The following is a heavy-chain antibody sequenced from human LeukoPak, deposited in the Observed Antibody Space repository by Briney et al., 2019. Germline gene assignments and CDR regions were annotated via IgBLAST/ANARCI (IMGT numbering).Heavy chain of an antibody. V-gene: IGHV3-21*01. CDR2: ISSRSAYI. Sequence: GGSLRLSCAASGFTFSDYSMNWVRQAPGQGLDWVSSISSRSAYISYADSVKGRFTISRDNARNSLYLQMNSLRADDTAVYYCARGPLSSFCGGDCYMMDYWGQGTLVTVSS. CDR3: ARGPLSSFCGGDCYMMDY. J-gene: IGHJ4*02. D-gene: IGHD2-21*02. CDR1: GFTFSDYS.